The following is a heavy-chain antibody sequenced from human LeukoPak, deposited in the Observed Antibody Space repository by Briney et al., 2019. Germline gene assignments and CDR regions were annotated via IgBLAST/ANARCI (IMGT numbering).Heavy chain of an antibody. V-gene: IGHV3-23*01. D-gene: IGHD3-9*01. J-gene: IGHJ6*02. CDR1: GFTFSSYA. CDR2: ISGSGGST. Sequence: PGGSLRLSCAASGFTFSSYAMSWVRQAPGKGLEWVSAISGSGGSTYYAVSVKGRFTISRDNSKNTLYLQMNSLRAEDTAVYYCARDSFDYSYYYYGMDVWGQGTTVTVSS. CDR3: ARDSFDYSYYYYGMDV.